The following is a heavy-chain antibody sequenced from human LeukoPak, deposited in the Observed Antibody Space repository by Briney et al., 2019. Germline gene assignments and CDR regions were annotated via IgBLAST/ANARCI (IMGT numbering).Heavy chain of an antibody. V-gene: IGHV4-59*01. CDR1: GGSISSYY. Sequence: PLETLSLTCTVSGGSISSYYWSWIRQPPGKGLEWIGYIYYSGSTNYNPSLKSRVTISVDTSKNQFSLKLSSVTAADTAVYYCARGLGQQLVEEGWFDPWGQGTLVTVSS. D-gene: IGHD6-13*01. CDR3: ARGLGQQLVEEGWFDP. CDR2: IYYSGST. J-gene: IGHJ5*02.